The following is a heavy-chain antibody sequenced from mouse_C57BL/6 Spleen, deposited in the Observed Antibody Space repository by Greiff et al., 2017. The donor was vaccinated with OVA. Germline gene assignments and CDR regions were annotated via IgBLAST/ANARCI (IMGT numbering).Heavy chain of an antibody. D-gene: IGHD2-5*01. J-gene: IGHJ3*01. CDR1: GFTFSDYG. CDR2: ISSGSSTI. V-gene: IGHV5-17*01. Sequence: VESGGGLVKPGGSLKLSCAASGFTFSDYGMHWVRQAPEKGLEWVAYISSGSSTIYYADTVKGRFTISRDNAKNTLFLQMTSLRSEDTAMYYCARPDYSNPSWFAYWGQGTLVTVSA. CDR3: ARPDYSNPSWFAY.